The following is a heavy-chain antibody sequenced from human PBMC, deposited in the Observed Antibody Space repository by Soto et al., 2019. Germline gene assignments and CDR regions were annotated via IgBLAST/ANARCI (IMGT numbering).Heavy chain of an antibody. CDR3: ARDHIEEWTPYYYYYYGMDV. CDR1: GYTFTSYA. Sequence: QVQLVQSGAEVKKPGASVKVSCKASGYTFTSYAMHWVRQAPGQRLEWMGWINAGNGNTKYSQKFQGRVTITRDTSASTAYMELSSLRSEDTAVYYCARDHIEEWTPYYYYYYGMDVWGQGTTVTVSS. CDR2: INAGNGNT. J-gene: IGHJ6*02. D-gene: IGHD2-21*01. V-gene: IGHV1-3*01.